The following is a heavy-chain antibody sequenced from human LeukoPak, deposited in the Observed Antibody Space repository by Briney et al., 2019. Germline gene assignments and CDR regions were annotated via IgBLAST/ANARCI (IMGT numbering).Heavy chain of an antibody. D-gene: IGHD2-2*01. Sequence: PSETLSLTCTVSGGSLSNYYWSWIRQPPGKGLEWIGYIYYSGSTNYNPSLKSRITISVDTSKNQFSLKLSSVTAADTAVYYCARELVVPAATGGWFDPWGQGTLVTVSS. CDR2: IYYSGST. J-gene: IGHJ5*02. V-gene: IGHV4-59*01. CDR3: ARELVVPAATGGWFDP. CDR1: GGSLSNYY.